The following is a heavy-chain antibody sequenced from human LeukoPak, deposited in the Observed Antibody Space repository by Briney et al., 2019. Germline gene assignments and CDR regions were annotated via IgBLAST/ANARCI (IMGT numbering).Heavy chain of an antibody. D-gene: IGHD1-26*01. Sequence: GGSLRLSCAASGFTFSSYEMNWVRQAPGKGLEWVSYISSSGSTIYYADSVKGRFTISRDNAKNSLYLQMNSLRAEDTAVYYCASLTRPRVGATHSFDYWGQGTLVTVSS. CDR1: GFTFSSYE. CDR3: ASLTRPRVGATHSFDY. CDR2: ISSSGSTI. V-gene: IGHV3-48*03. J-gene: IGHJ4*02.